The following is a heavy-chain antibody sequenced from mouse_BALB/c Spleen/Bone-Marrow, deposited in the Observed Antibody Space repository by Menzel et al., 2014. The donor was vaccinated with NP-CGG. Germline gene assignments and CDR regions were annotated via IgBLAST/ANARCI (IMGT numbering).Heavy chain of an antibody. CDR3: TRYTYGDYPYYYAMDY. D-gene: IGHD2-13*01. V-gene: IGHV1S81*02. Sequence: QVQLQQSGAELVKPGASVKLSCKASSYTFTSYYMYWVKQRPGQGLEWIGGINPSNGGTNFNEKFKSKATLTVDKSSSAAYMQLGSLTSEDSAVYYCTRYTYGDYPYYYAMDYWGQGTSVTVSS. J-gene: IGHJ4*01. CDR1: SYTFTSYY. CDR2: INPSNGGT.